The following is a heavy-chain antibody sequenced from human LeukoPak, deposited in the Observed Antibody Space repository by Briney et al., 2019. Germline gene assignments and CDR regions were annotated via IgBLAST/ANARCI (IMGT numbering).Heavy chain of an antibody. CDR1: GGSISSYY. CDR3: ARLRYCSSTSCFDY. CDR2: IYYSGST. V-gene: IGHV4-59*08. J-gene: IGHJ4*02. D-gene: IGHD2-2*01. Sequence: SETLPLTCTVSGGSISSYYWSWIRQPPGKGLEWIGYIYYSGSTNYNPSLKSRVTISVDTSKNQFSLKLSSVTAADTAVYYCARLRYCSSTSCFDYWGQGTLVTVSS.